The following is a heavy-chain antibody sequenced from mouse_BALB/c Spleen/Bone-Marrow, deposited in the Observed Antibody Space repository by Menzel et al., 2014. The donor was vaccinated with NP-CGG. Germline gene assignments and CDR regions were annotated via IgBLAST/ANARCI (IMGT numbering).Heavy chain of an antibody. J-gene: IGHJ4*01. D-gene: IGHD2-2*01. CDR3: ARQRGYAYAMDY. CDR1: GFAFSGND. V-gene: IGHV5-12-1*01. CDR2: ISSGGGST. Sequence: EVKVVESGGGLVKPGGSLKLSCAASGFAFSGNDMSWVRQTPEKRLEWVAYISSGGGSTYYPDTVKGRFTISRDNAKNTLYLQMNSLKSEGTAMYYCARQRGYAYAMDYWGQGTSVTVSS.